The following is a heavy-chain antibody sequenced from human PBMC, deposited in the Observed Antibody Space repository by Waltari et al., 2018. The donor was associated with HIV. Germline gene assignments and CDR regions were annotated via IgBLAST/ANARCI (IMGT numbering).Heavy chain of an antibody. D-gene: IGHD6-19*01. CDR1: GGAISRSLYF. CDR3: ARKGWLGGRYFQH. J-gene: IGHJ1*01. V-gene: IGHV4-39*01. CDR2: THYHGTT. Sequence: QLQLRESGPGLVKPSGTLSLSCIVSGGAISRSLYFWGWTRQTPGKGLGWIGSTHYHGTTHYTPSLRSRVTISIDTSKNQFSLKVTSVTAADTAAYYCARKGWLGGRYFQHWGLGTLVTVSS.